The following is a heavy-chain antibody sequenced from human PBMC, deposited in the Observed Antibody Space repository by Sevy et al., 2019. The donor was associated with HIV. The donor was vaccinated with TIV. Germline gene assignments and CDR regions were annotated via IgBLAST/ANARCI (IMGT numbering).Heavy chain of an antibody. D-gene: IGHD3-22*01. J-gene: IGHJ4*02. V-gene: IGHV4-38-2*02. CDR2: IYHSGST. CDR3: ARDSPPHYYDSSGGDY. Sequence: SETLSLTCTVSGYSISSGYYWGWIRQPPGKGLEWIGSIYHSGSTYYNPSLKSRVTISVDTSKNQFSLKLSSVTAADPAVYYCARDSPPHYYDSSGGDYWGQGTLVTVSS. CDR1: GYSISSGYY.